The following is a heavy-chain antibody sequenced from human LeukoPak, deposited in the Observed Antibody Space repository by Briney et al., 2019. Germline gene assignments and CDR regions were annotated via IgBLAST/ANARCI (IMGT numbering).Heavy chain of an antibody. CDR3: ARLWFGEEENFDY. J-gene: IGHJ4*02. D-gene: IGHD3-10*01. CDR2: INPGGGGT. Sequence: ASVRVSCMASGYTFTNYYMHWVRQAPGQGLEWMGLINPGGGGTSYPQKFQDRVTVTRDTSTSTVYMELSSLKSEDTAVYYCARLWFGEEENFDYWGQGTLVTVSS. V-gene: IGHV1-46*01. CDR1: GYTFTNYY.